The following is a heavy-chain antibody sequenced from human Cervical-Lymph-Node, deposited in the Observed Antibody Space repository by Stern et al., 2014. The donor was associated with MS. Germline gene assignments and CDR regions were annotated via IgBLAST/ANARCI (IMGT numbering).Heavy chain of an antibody. CDR2: TSYDGRTE. D-gene: IGHD3-16*01. CDR3: ARGGGSGKLLWDIAL. Sequence: VQLVESGGGVVQPGRSLRLSSAASGFIFSSYAMHWVRQAPGKGLQWVAATSYDGRTEWYADSVKGRFTISRDNSKNTLYLQMNSLRADDTAVYYCARGGGSGKLLWDIALWGRGTLVTASS. CDR1: GFIFSSYA. V-gene: IGHV3-30*07. J-gene: IGHJ4*02.